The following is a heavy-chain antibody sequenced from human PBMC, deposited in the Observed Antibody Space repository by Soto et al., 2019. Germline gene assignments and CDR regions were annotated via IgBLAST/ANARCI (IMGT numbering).Heavy chain of an antibody. V-gene: IGHV4-34*01. CDR2: INHSGST. CDR3: ARGSLGVLVRGCRLGWFDP. Sequence: QVQLQQWGAGLLKPSETLSLTCAVYGGSFSGYYWSWIRQPPGKGLEWIGEINHSGSTNYNPCLKSRVTRPVDPSKTQFSLKLSSVTAAVTAVYYCARGSLGVLVRGCRLGWFDPWGQGILVTVSS. J-gene: IGHJ5*02. D-gene: IGHD3-10*01. CDR1: GGSFSGYY.